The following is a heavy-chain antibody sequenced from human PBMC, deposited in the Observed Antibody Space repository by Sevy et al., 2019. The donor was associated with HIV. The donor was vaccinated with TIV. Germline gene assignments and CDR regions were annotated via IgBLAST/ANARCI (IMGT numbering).Heavy chain of an antibody. Sequence: GGSLRLSCAASGFTFSNAWMSWVRQAPGKGLEWVGRIKSKTDGGTTDYAAPVKGRFTISRDDSKNTLYLQMNSLKTDDTAVYYCTTDIYSGYDFGAFDIWGQGTMVTVSS. CDR3: TTDIYSGYDFGAFDI. J-gene: IGHJ3*02. D-gene: IGHD5-12*01. CDR1: GFTFSNAW. CDR2: IKSKTDGGTT. V-gene: IGHV3-15*01.